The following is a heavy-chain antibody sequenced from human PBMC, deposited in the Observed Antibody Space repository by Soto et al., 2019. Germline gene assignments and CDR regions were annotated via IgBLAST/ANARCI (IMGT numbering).Heavy chain of an antibody. CDR3: ATGPPRYCSGGSCYNPFDY. J-gene: IGHJ4*02. D-gene: IGHD2-15*01. V-gene: IGHV1-24*01. CDR2: FDPEDGET. Sequence: ASVKVSCKVSGYTLTELSMHWVRQAPGKGLEWMGGFDPEDGETIYAQKFQGRVTMTEDTSTEQAYMELSSLRSEDTAVYYCATGPPRYCSGGSCYNPFDYWGQGTLVTVSS. CDR1: GYTLTELS.